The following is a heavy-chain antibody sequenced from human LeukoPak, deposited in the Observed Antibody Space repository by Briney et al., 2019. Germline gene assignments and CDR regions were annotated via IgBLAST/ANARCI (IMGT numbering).Heavy chain of an antibody. D-gene: IGHD3-22*01. CDR1: GFPFSRFY. Sequence: GGSLRLSCAVSGFPFSRFYMSWIRQAPGKGLEWISYIGLSGSPLDYADSVKGRFTISRDNAKNSLYLDMNSLRAEDTAVYYCARKDFSSVSFSSWGQGTLLTVSS. J-gene: IGHJ5*02. V-gene: IGHV3-11*04. CDR3: ARKDFSSVSFSS. CDR2: IGLSGSPL.